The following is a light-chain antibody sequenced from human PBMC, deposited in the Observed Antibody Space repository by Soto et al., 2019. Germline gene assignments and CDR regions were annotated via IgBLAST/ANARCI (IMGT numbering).Light chain of an antibody. CDR2: DAS. V-gene: IGKV3-11*01. Sequence: EIEMTQSPSTLSVSPGERATLTCRASQSISSYLAWYQQKPGQAPRLLIYDASNRATGIPARFSVSGSGTDFTLTISSLEPEDFAFSYFQQRSNWPHTWTFGQGTKVEIK. CDR3: QQRSNWPHTWT. J-gene: IGKJ1*01. CDR1: QSISSY.